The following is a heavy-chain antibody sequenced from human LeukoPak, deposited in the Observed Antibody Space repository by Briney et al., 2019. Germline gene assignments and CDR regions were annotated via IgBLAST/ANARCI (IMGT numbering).Heavy chain of an antibody. Sequence: GAPVRVSYTPSGYTFTSYDLHWVRQAPGQGLEWRGWMNPNSGATNFAQKFQGGVTMITDTSISTVYMELTSLTSDDTASYYCATDHGSHGTKFTLNFESWGQGNLVTVSS. V-gene: IGHV1-2*02. CDR2: MNPNSGAT. D-gene: IGHD1-7*01. J-gene: IGHJ4*02. CDR1: GYTFTSYD. CDR3: ATDHGSHGTKFTLNFES.